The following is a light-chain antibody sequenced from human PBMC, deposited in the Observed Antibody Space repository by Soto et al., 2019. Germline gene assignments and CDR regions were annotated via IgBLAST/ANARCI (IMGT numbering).Light chain of an antibody. J-gene: IGKJ4*01. CDR3: QQRTDWVT. CDR1: QSVSSY. Sequence: EIVLTQSPDTLSLSPGERATLSCRASQSVSSYLAWYQQKPGQAPRLLIYEASNRATGIPARFSGSGSGTDFTLTISSLEPEDFAVYYCQQRTDWVTFGGGTKVEIK. V-gene: IGKV3-11*01. CDR2: EAS.